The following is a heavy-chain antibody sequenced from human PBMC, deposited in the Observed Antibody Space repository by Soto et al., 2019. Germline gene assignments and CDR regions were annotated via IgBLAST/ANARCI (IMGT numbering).Heavy chain of an antibody. J-gene: IGHJ4*02. D-gene: IGHD1-26*01. CDR3: ARAEGWETDFDY. V-gene: IGHV4-61*01. Sequence: SETLSLTCTVSGGSMRSDHYFWSWIRQPPGKGLEWLGYIYYSGSTNYNPSLKSRVTISVDTSKNQFSLKLSSVTAADTAVYYCARAEGWETDFDYWGQGTLVTVSS. CDR1: GGSMRSDHYF. CDR2: IYYSGST.